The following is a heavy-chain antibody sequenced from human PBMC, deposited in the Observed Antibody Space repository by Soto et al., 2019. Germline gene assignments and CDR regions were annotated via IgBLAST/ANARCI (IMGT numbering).Heavy chain of an antibody. V-gene: IGHV1-69*05. CDR1: GGTFSSYA. CDR2: IIPIFGTA. J-gene: IGHJ4*02. CDR3: ARGSLGVTAAIDYFDY. D-gene: IGHD2-21*02. Sequence: QVQLVQSGAEVKKPGSSVKVSCKASGGTFSSYAISWVRQAPGQGLEWMGGIIPIFGTANYAQKFQGRVTITXXEXTXTAYMELSSLRSEDTAVYYCARGSLGVTAAIDYFDYWGQGTLVTVSS.